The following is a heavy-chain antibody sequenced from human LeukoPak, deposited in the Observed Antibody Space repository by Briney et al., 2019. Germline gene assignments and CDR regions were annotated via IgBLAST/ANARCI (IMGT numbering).Heavy chain of an antibody. CDR2: ISSTGSTI. V-gene: IGHV3-11*01. CDR3: ARGPFWSGYYDD. CDR1: GFTFSDYY. D-gene: IGHD3-3*01. Sequence: SGGFLRLSCAASGFTFSDYYMSWIRQAPGKGLEWVSYISSTGSTIYYADSVKGRFTISRDNAKNSLYLQMNSLRTEDTAVYYCARGPFWSGYYDDWGQGTLVTVSS. J-gene: IGHJ4*02.